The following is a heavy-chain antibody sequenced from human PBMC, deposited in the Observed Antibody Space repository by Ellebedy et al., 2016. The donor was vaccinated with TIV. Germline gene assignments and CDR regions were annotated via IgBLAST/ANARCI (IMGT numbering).Heavy chain of an antibody. D-gene: IGHD5-12*01. CDR1: GFTFSSYI. Sequence: PGGSLRLSCGASGFTFSSYIMTWVRQAPGKGLEWVAFTRYDGGNEYYADSVKGRFTISRDNSQNTLYLQLNSLRPEDTAVYYCAKDRRGGYGDLDYWGQGTLVTVSS. V-gene: IGHV3-30*02. CDR2: TRYDGGNE. J-gene: IGHJ4*02. CDR3: AKDRRGGYGDLDY.